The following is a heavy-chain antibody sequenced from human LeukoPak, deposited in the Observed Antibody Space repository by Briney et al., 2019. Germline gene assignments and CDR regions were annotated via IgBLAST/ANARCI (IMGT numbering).Heavy chain of an antibody. CDR3: ARVSTPGPYDFWSGHPWFDP. Sequence: AAVRVSCKASGYTFTSYGISWVRQAPGQGLEWMGWISAYNGNTNYAQKLQRRVTMTTDTSTSTAYMELRSLRSDDTAVYYCARVSTPGPYDFWSGHPWFDPWGQGTLVTVSS. V-gene: IGHV1-18*01. CDR1: GYTFTSYG. J-gene: IGHJ5*02. CDR2: ISAYNGNT. D-gene: IGHD3-3*01.